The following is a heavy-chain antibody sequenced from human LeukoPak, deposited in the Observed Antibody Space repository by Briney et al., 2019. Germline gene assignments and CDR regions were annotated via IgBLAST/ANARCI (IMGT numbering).Heavy chain of an antibody. CDR3: ATSGTIFGEYYFDY. Sequence: GGSLRLSCAASGFTFSDYYMSWIRQAPGKGLEWVSYISNSGSTIYYADSVKGRFTISRDNAKNSLYLQMNSLRAEDTAVYYCATSGTIFGEYYFDYWGQGTLVTVSS. D-gene: IGHD3-10*01. CDR1: GFTFSDYY. J-gene: IGHJ4*02. V-gene: IGHV3-11*04. CDR2: ISNSGSTI.